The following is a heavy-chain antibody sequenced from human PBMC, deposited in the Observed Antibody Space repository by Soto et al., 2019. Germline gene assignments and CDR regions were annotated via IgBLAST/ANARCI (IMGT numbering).Heavy chain of an antibody. CDR3: ARYTSSSQVCDACMDV. CDR1: GFTFSSYA. V-gene: IGHV3-30-3*01. J-gene: IGHJ6*02. CDR2: ISYDGSNK. Sequence: GGALRLSCAASGFTFSSYAMHWVRQAPGKGLEWVAGISYDGSNKYYADSVKGRFTSSRDNSKNTLYLQMNRLRAEDTAVSYCARYTSSSQVCDACMDVWGQGTTVTVSS. D-gene: IGHD6-6*01.